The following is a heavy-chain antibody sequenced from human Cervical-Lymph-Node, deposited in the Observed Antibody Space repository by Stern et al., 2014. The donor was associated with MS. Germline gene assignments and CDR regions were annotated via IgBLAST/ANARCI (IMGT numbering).Heavy chain of an antibody. CDR1: GFTFSSYA. CDR2: ISGSDGST. V-gene: IGHV3-23*04. D-gene: IGHD6-19*01. CDR3: AKVYGSGPFDY. Sequence: EVQLVQSGGTLVQPEGSLRLSCAASGFTFSSYAMSWVRQAPGKGLEWVSVISGSDGSTFYADSVKGRFTISRDNSKNTLFLQMNSLRAEDTAVYYCAKVYGSGPFDYWGQGTLVTVSS. J-gene: IGHJ4*02.